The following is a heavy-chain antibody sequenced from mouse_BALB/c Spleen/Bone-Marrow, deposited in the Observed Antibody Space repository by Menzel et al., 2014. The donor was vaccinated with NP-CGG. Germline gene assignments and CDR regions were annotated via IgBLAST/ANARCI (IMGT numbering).Heavy chain of an antibody. V-gene: IGHV2-6-7*01. CDR1: GFSLTGYG. J-gene: IGHJ3*01. CDR3: ARDAGTGRFAY. D-gene: IGHD4-1*01. CDR2: IWGDGST. Sequence: VQLVESGPGLVAPSQSLSITCTVSGFSLTGYGVNWVRQPPGKGLEWLGMIWGDGSTDYNSALKSRLSISEDNSKSXVFLKMNSLQTDDTARYYCARDAGTGRFAYWGQGTLVTVSA.